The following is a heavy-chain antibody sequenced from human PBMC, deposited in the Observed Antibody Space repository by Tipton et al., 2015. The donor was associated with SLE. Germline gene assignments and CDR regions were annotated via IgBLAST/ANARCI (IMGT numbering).Heavy chain of an antibody. CDR1: GGSFSGYY. Sequence: LRLSCAVYGGSFSGYYWSWIRQPPGKGLEWIGEINHSGSTNYNPSLKSRVTISVDTSKNQFSLKLSSVTAADTAVYYCASRGNTDYCSGGSCPDYWGQGSLVTV. CDR2: INHSGST. J-gene: IGHJ4*02. V-gene: IGHV4-34*01. CDR3: ASRGNTDYCSGGSCPDY. D-gene: IGHD2-15*01.